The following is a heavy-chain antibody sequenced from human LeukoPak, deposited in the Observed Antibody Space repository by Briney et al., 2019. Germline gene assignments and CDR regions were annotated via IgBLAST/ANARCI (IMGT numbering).Heavy chain of an antibody. J-gene: IGHJ5*02. D-gene: IGHD6-13*01. Sequence: SETLSLTCAVYGGSFSGYYWSWIRQPPGKGLEWIGYIHSSGSTNYNTSLESRVTISVDTSKNQFSLKLSSVTAADTAVYYCAEYGSSYGWFDPWGQGTLVTVSS. CDR3: AEYGSSYGWFDP. V-gene: IGHV4-59*08. CDR1: GGSFSGYY. CDR2: IHSSGST.